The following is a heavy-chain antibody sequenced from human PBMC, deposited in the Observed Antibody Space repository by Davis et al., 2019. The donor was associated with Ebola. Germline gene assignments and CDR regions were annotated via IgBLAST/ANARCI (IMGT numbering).Heavy chain of an antibody. J-gene: IGHJ4*02. Sequence: SETLSLTCRVSGGSISSNYWSWIRQSPGKGLEWIGYIYYSGSTNYNPSLKSRVTMSVDTSKNQFSLRLSSVTAADTAVYYCARASRGSGMIQGVTVVYFDYWGQGTLVTVSS. V-gene: IGHV4-59*01. CDR3: ARASRGSGMIQGVTVVYFDY. D-gene: IGHD3-10*01. CDR2: IYYSGST. CDR1: GGSISSNY.